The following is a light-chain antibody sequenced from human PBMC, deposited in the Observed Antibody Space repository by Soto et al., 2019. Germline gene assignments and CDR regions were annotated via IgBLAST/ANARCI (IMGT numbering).Light chain of an antibody. CDR1: SSDVGDYNY. J-gene: IGLJ1*01. CDR2: EVS. V-gene: IGLV2-14*01. CDR3: CSYTSTSTRV. Sequence: QPALTQPASVSGSPGQSITISCTGTSSDVGDYNYVSWYQQHPGKAPKLIISEVSNRPSGVSNRFSGSKSGNTASLTISGLQAGDEADYYCCSYTSTSTRVFGTGTKVTVL.